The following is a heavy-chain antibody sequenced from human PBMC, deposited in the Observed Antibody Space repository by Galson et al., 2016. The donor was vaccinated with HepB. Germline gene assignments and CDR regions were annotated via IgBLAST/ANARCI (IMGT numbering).Heavy chain of an antibody. CDR1: GDSVSSVVAT. J-gene: IGHJ4*02. CDR3: TREPDQWGPPYYDS. D-gene: IGHD2-8*01. CDR2: TYYKSMWYT. V-gene: IGHV6-1*01. Sequence: CAISGDSVSSVVATWNWIRQSPSRGLEWLGRTYYKSMWYTDYAVSVKGRITITPDTRRNHLSLQLNSVTPGGTAVYFCTREPDQWGPPYYDSWGPGTLVTVSS.